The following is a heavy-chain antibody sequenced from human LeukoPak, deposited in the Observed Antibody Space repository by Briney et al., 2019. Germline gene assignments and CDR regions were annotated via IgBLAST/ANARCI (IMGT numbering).Heavy chain of an antibody. Sequence: SETLSLTCTVSGGSISPYYWSWIRQSPGKGLEWIGNIYYSGSTNYIPSLESRVTISVDTSKNQFSLNLTSVPAADTAVYYCASKPVVPASQGHYFDPWGQGTLVTVSS. J-gene: IGHJ5*02. CDR2: IYYSGST. CDR1: GGSISPYY. CDR3: ASKPVVPASQGHYFDP. D-gene: IGHD2-2*01. V-gene: IGHV4-59*01.